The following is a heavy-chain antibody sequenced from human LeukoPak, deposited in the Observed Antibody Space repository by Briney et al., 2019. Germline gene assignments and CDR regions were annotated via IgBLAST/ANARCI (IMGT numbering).Heavy chain of an antibody. V-gene: IGHV4-61*01. D-gene: IGHD3-10*01. Sequence: SETLSLTCTVSGGSVSSGSYYWSWIRQPPGKGLEWVGYIHYSGSTNHNPSLKSRVTISVDTSKNQFSLKLNSVTAADTAVYYCARGDYYSTPFDYWGQGTLVTVSS. CDR2: IHYSGST. J-gene: IGHJ4*02. CDR1: GGSVSSGSYY. CDR3: ARGDYYSTPFDY.